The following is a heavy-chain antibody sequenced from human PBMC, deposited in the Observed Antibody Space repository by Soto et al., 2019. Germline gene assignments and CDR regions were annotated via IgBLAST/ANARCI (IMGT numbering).Heavy chain of an antibody. Sequence: GGSLRLSCAASGFTFSSYAMSWVRQAPGKGLEWVSAISGSGGSTYYADSVKGRFTISRDNSKNTLYLQMNSLRAEDTAVYYCAKDGVDLDILTGENWFDPWGQGTLVTVSS. J-gene: IGHJ5*02. CDR2: ISGSGGST. CDR3: AKDGVDLDILTGENWFDP. V-gene: IGHV3-23*01. D-gene: IGHD3-9*01. CDR1: GFTFSSYA.